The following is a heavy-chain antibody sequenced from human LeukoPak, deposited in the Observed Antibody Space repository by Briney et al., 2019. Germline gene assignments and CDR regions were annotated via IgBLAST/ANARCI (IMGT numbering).Heavy chain of an antibody. D-gene: IGHD6-13*01. V-gene: IGHV3-13*01. Sequence: PGGSLRLSCAASGFTFSDYDMHWVRQATGKGLEWVSAIGTAGDTYYTGSVKGRFTISRENSKTSLYLQMSTLRAGDTAVYYCARVAKQRVGGVYYFDYWGQGTLVTVSS. CDR3: ARVAKQRVGGVYYFDY. CDR1: GFTFSDYD. CDR2: IGTAGDT. J-gene: IGHJ4*02.